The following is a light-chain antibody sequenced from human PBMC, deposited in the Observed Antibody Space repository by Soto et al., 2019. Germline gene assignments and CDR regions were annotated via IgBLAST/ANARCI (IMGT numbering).Light chain of an antibody. V-gene: IGKV3-15*01. Sequence: EIMMTQSPATLSVSPGERATLSCRASQSVKCSLAWYQQKPGQAPRLLIYGASTRATGIPARFSGSGSGTEFTLTISSLQSEDSAVYYCQQYGSSPPWTFGQGTKVDI. CDR2: GAS. CDR1: QSVKCS. CDR3: QQYGSSPPWT. J-gene: IGKJ1*01.